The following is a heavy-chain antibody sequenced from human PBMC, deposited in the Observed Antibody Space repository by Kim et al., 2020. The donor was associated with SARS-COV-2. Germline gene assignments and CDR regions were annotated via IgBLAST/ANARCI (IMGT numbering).Heavy chain of an antibody. J-gene: IGHJ4*02. Sequence: SETLSLTCTVSGGSISSYYWSWIRQPPGKGLEWIGYIYYSGSTNYNPSLKSRVTISVDTSKNQFSLKLSSVTAADTAVYYCARYGSGSYYNEYYFDYWGQGTLVPVSS. CDR3: ARYGSGSYYNEYYFDY. CDR1: GGSISSYY. V-gene: IGHV4-59*13. D-gene: IGHD3-10*01. CDR2: IYYSGST.